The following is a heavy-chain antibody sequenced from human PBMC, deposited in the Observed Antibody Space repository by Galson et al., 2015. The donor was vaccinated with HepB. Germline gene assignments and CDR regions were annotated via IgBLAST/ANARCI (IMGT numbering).Heavy chain of an antibody. V-gene: IGHV3-48*02. CDR3: VRVAIDTTIFRGYWYFDL. J-gene: IGHJ2*01. Sequence: SLRLSCAASGFIFSTYTFNWVRRAPGKDLEWISYISSTGTTIYYADSVKGRFTISRDNAENSLPLQMSSLRDEDTAVYYCVRVAIDTTIFRGYWYFDLWGRGTLVTVSS. CDR2: ISSTGTTI. D-gene: IGHD5-18*01. CDR1: GFIFSTYT.